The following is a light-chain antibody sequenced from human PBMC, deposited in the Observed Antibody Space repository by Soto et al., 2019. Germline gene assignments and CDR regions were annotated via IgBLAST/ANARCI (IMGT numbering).Light chain of an antibody. CDR3: QPYYCLPLA. J-gene: IGKJ4*01. V-gene: IGKV3-20*01. CDR1: QIISGTS. CDR2: GAS. Sequence: LKQSAGTVSLNTGERATVSCRSSQIISGTSLAWYQQTPGQSPRLLIYGASNRATGIPDRFSGSGSGTDFTLTIISLEPEAFAVYSCQPYYCLPLAFGGAAKV.